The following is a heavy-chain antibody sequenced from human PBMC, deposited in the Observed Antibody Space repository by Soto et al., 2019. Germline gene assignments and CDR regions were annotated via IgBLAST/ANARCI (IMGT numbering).Heavy chain of an antibody. J-gene: IGHJ6*02. V-gene: IGHV1-18*04. CDR2: ISAYNGNT. D-gene: IGHD6-19*01. CDR1: GYTFTSYG. Sequence: ASVKVSCKASGYTFTSYGISWVRQAPGQGLEWMGWISAYNGNTNYAQKLQGRVTITTDTSTSTAYMELRSLRSDDTAVYYCARPAVAGTYYYGMDVWGQGTTVTVSS. CDR3: ARPAVAGTYYYGMDV.